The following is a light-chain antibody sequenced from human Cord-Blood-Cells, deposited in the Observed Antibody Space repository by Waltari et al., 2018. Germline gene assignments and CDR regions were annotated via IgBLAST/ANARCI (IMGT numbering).Light chain of an antibody. V-gene: IGKV1-8*01. CDR3: QQYYSYPYT. J-gene: IGKJ2*01. Sequence: AIRMTQSPSSFSASTGARVTITCRASQGISSYLAWYQQKPGKAPKLLIYAASTLQSGVPSRFSGSGSGTDFTLTISCPQSEDFATYYCQQYYSYPYTFGQGTKLEIK. CDR2: AAS. CDR1: QGISSY.